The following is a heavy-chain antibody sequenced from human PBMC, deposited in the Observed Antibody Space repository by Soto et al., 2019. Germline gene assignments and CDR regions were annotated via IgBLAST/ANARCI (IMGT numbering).Heavy chain of an antibody. V-gene: IGHV4-31*03. CDR3: AVTRFGELLKPEYYFDY. CDR2: IYYSGST. Sequence: SQTLSLTCTVSGGSISSGGYYWSWIRQHPGKGLEWIGYIYYSGSTYYNPSLKSRVTISVDTSKNQFSLKLSSVTAADTAVYYCAVTRFGELLKPEYYFDYWGQGTLVTVS. D-gene: IGHD3-10*02. J-gene: IGHJ4*02. CDR1: GGSISSGGYY.